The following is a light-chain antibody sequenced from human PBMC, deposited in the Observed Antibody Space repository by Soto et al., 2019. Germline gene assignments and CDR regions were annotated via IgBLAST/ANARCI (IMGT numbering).Light chain of an antibody. CDR2: GNS. J-gene: IGLJ1*01. V-gene: IGLV1-40*01. Sequence: QSVLTQPPSVSGAPGQRVTISCTGSSSNIGAGYDVHWYQQLPGTAPKLLIYGNSNRPSGVPDRFSGSKSGTSASLAITGLQAEDDAAYYCQSYDSGLSGFYVFGTGTKLTVL. CDR1: SSNIGAGYD. CDR3: QSYDSGLSGFYV.